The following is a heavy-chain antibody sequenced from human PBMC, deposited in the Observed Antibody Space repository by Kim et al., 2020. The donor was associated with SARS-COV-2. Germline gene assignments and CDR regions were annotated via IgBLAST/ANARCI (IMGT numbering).Heavy chain of an antibody. CDR1: GDSVSSDSAA. D-gene: IGHD4-17*01. CDR3: TRDRFGLRGDFDY. Sequence: SQTLSLTCAISGDSVSSDSAAWHWIRPSPSRGLEWLGRTYYRSKWYYDYAVSVKSRITINPDTSKNQFSLQLNSVTPEDTAVYYCTRDRFGLRGDFDYWGQATLVTVSS. CDR2: TYYRSKWYY. J-gene: IGHJ4*02. V-gene: IGHV6-1*01.